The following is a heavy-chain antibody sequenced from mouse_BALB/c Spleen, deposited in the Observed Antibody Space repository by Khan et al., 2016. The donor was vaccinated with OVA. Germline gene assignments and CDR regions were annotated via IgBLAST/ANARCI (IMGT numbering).Heavy chain of an antibody. CDR2: ISYSGST. CDR1: GYSITSGYG. D-gene: IGHD1-2*01. CDR3: ARTARIKY. J-gene: IGHJ2*01. Sequence: VQLQQSGPGLVKPSQSLSLTCTVTGYSITSGYGWNWIRQFPGNKLEWMGYISYSGSTNYNPSLKSRISITRDTSKNQFFLQLNSVTTEGTATYYCARTARIKYWGQGTTLTVSS. V-gene: IGHV3-2*02.